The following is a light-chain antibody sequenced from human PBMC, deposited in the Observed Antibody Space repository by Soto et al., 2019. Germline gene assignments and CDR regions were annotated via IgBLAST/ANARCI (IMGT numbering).Light chain of an antibody. CDR1: RHVYINA. Sequence: VVLTQSPATLSLSPGEPATLSCRASRHVYINALAWYQQKPGRTPTLLIFGASTRATGIPARFSATGSGTDSSLTISSVELEDFAVYYWQQYGASPFTFGPGSRVEI. CDR3: QQYGASPFT. V-gene: IGKV3-20*01. J-gene: IGKJ3*01. CDR2: GAS.